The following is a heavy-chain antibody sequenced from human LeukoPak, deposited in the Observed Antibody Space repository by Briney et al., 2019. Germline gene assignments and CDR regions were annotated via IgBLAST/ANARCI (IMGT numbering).Heavy chain of an antibody. D-gene: IGHD3-22*01. CDR1: GFTFSSHA. Sequence: PGGSLRLSCAASGFTFSSHAMSWVRQAPGKGLEWVSGINWNGGSTGYADSVKGRFTISRDNAKNSLYLQMNSLRAEDTALYYCARGGSYYYDSSGYSVDGYWGQGTLVTVSS. J-gene: IGHJ4*02. CDR3: ARGGSYYYDSSGYSVDGY. V-gene: IGHV3-20*04. CDR2: INWNGGST.